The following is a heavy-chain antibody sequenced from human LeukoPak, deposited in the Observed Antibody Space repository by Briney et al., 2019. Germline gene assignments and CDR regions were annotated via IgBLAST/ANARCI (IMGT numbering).Heavy chain of an antibody. CDR1: GYSFSNYW. Sequence: GESLKISCKGSGYSFSNYWIGWVRQMPGKGLEWMGIIYPGESETRYSPSVQGQVTISADKSISTAYLQWSSLKASDTAMYYCARISERSGWYAEYFQHWGQGTLVTVSS. D-gene: IGHD6-19*01. CDR2: IYPGESET. J-gene: IGHJ1*01. V-gene: IGHV5-51*01. CDR3: ARISERSGWYAEYFQH.